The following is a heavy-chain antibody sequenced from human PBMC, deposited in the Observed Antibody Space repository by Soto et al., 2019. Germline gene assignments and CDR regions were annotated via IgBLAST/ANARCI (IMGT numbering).Heavy chain of an antibody. CDR3: AKVRSSSPYYYYYMDV. D-gene: IGHD6-6*01. Sequence: LRLSCAASGFTFSSYSMSWVRQAPGKGLEWVSAISGSGGSTYYADSVKGRFTISRDNSKNTLYLQMNSLRAEDTAVYYCAKVRSSSPYYYYYMDVWGKGTTVTVSS. J-gene: IGHJ6*03. CDR1: GFTFSSYS. CDR2: ISGSGGST. V-gene: IGHV3-23*01.